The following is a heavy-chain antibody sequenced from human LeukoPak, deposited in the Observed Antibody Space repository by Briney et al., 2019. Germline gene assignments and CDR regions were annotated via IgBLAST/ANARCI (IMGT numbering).Heavy chain of an antibody. Sequence: SQTLSLTCTVSGGSISSYYWSWIRQPAGKGLEWIGRIYSSGSTNYNPSLKSRVTMSVDTSKNQFSLKLSSVTAADTAVYYCARGQYHLLYWYFDLWGRGTLVTVSS. CDR1: GGSISSYY. CDR2: IYSSGST. J-gene: IGHJ2*01. V-gene: IGHV4-4*07. D-gene: IGHD2-2*01. CDR3: ARGQYHLLYWYFDL.